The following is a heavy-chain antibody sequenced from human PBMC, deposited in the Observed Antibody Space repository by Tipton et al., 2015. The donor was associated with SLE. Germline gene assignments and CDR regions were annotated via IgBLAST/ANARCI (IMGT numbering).Heavy chain of an antibody. V-gene: IGHV4-59*08. CDR2: IYYTGTT. J-gene: IGHJ6*04. D-gene: IGHD1-7*01. CDR3: ARATDWNLSPDV. Sequence: TLSLTCTVSGGSISSDYWNWIRQPPGKGLEWVGYIYYTGTTNYSPSLKSRVTISIDTSKRQFSLNLSSVTAADTAVYYCARATDWNLSPDVWGKGTTVTVSS. CDR1: GGSISSDY.